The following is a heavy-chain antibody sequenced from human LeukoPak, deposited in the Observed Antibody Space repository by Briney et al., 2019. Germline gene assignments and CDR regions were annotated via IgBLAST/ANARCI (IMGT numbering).Heavy chain of an antibody. CDR1: GFTFSSYE. D-gene: IGHD3-10*02. V-gene: IGHV3-48*03. CDR2: ISSSGSTI. CDR3: AELGITMIGGV. Sequence: GGSLRLSCAASGFTFSSYERNWVRQAPGKGLEWVSYISSSGSTIYYADSVKGGFTISRDNAKNSLYLQMNSLRAEDTAVYYCAELGITMIGGVWGKGTTVTISS. J-gene: IGHJ6*04.